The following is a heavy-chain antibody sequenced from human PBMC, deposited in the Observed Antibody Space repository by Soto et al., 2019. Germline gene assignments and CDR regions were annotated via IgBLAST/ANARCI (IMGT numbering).Heavy chain of an antibody. D-gene: IGHD3-22*01. J-gene: IGHJ3*02. V-gene: IGHV1-18*01. CDR3: ARDEIQYYYDSSGYTAFDI. CDR2: ISAYNGNT. Sequence: ASLKVSRKASGYTFTSYAMHWVRQAPGQRLEWMGWISAYNGNTNYAQKLQGRVTMTTDTSTSKAYMELRSLRSDDTAVYYCARDEIQYYYDSSGYTAFDIWGQGTMVTVSS. CDR1: GYTFTSYA.